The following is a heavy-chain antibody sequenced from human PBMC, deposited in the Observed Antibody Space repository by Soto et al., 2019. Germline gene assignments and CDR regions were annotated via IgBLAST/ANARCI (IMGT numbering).Heavy chain of an antibody. CDR3: ALSFSQTNIDV. CDR1: GYTFTGYY. CDR2: INPDSGRT. V-gene: IGHV1-2*02. J-gene: IGHJ6*01. Sequence: QVQLVQSGPEVGKPGASVKVSCKASGYTFTGYYLHWVRQAPGQRLEWMGYINPDSGRTRYAQKFQGTVTMTRDTSITTASLELSSLKYDDSAIFYCALSFSQTNIDVWGQGTTVIVSS.